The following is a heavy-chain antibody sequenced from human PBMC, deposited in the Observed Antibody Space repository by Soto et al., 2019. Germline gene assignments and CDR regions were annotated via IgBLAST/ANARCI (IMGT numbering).Heavy chain of an antibody. CDR3: AKTVEMATIRPFDY. J-gene: IGHJ4*02. CDR2: VSTGGGST. CDR1: GFTFSSYA. V-gene: IGHV3-23*01. D-gene: IGHD5-12*01. Sequence: PGGSLRLSCAASGFTFSSYAMTWVRQAPGKGLEWVSAVSTGGGSTYYADSVRGRFTISRDNPKNTLYLQMNTLRAEDTAVYYCAKTVEMATIRPFDYWGQGTVVTVSS.